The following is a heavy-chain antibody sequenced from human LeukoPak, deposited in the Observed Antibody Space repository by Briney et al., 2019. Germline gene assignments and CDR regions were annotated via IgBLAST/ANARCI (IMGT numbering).Heavy chain of an antibody. CDR3: ARAGPDSSGYFYPSDY. D-gene: IGHD3-22*01. CDR2: ISQDGSEK. J-gene: IGHJ4*02. V-gene: IGHV3-7*04. Sequence: PGGSLRLSCAASGFTLSTYWMSWVRQAPGRGLEWVAHISQDGSEKYYVDSVKGRFTISRDNAKNSIYLQMNSLRAEDAAVYYCARAGPDSSGYFYPSDYWGQGTLVTVSS. CDR1: GFTLSTYW.